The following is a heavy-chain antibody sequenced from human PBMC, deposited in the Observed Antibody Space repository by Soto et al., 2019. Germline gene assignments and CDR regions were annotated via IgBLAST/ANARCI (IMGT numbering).Heavy chain of an antibody. J-gene: IGHJ5*02. Sequence: SETLSLTCAVYGGSFSGYYWSWIRQPPGKGLEWIGEINHSGSTNYNPSLKSRVTISVDTSKNQFSLKLSSVTAADTAVYYCARRQRGYCSSTSCYRRNLFDPWGQGTLVTVSS. CDR1: GGSFSGYY. CDR2: INHSGST. V-gene: IGHV4-34*01. D-gene: IGHD2-2*02. CDR3: ARRQRGYCSSTSCYRRNLFDP.